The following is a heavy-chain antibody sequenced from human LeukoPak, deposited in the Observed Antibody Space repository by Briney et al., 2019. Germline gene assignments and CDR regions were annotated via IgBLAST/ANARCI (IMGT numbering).Heavy chain of an antibody. CDR2: ISPYNGNT. CDR3: ATSYYYDSSGYPFDY. CDR1: GYTFTSIG. V-gene: IGHV1-18*01. J-gene: IGHJ4*02. D-gene: IGHD3-22*01. Sequence: ASVKVSCKASGYTFTSIGISWVRQAPGQGLEWMGWISPYNGNTKFAKKLQGRVTMTTDTSSSTAYMELRNLRSDDSAVYFCATSYYYDSSGYPFDYWGQGTLVTVSS.